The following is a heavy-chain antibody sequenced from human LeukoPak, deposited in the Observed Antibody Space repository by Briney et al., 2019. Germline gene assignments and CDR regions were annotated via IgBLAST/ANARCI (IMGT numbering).Heavy chain of an antibody. J-gene: IGHJ6*02. CDR3: ARGQRRGYSYGYYYYYYGMDV. CDR2: INHSGST. D-gene: IGHD5-18*01. CDR1: GGSFSGYY. V-gene: IGHV4-34*01. Sequence: SETLSLTCAVYGGSFSGYYWSWIRQPPGKGLEWVGEINHSGSTNYNPSLKSRVTISVDTSKNQFSLKLSSVTAADTAVYYCARGQRRGYSYGYYYYYYGMDVWGQGTTVTVSS.